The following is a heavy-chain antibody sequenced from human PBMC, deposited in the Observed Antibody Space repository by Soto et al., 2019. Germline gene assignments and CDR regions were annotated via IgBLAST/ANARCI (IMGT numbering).Heavy chain of an antibody. J-gene: IGHJ4*02. CDR2: INHSGST. V-gene: IGHV4-34*01. CDR1: GGSFSGYY. Sequence: PSETLSLTCAVYGGSFSGYYWSWIRQPPGKGLEWIGEINHSGSTNYNPSLKSRVTISVDTSKNQFSPKLSSVTAADTAVYYCARGHYYYDSSGYYHPPDYWGQGTLVTVS. CDR3: ARGHYYYDSSGYYHPPDY. D-gene: IGHD3-22*01.